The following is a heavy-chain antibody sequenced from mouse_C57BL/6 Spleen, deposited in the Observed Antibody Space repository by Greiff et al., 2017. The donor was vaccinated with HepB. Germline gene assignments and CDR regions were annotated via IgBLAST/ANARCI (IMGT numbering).Heavy chain of an antibody. CDR2: INPSTGGT. V-gene: IGHV1-42*01. D-gene: IGHD1-1*01. J-gene: IGHJ3*01. CDR1: GYSFTGYY. Sequence: EVKLMESGPELVKPGASVKISCKASGYSFTGYYMNWVKQSPEKSLEWIGEINPSTGGTTYNQKFKAKATLTVDKSSSTAYMQLKSLTSEDSAVYYCGASITTVVAPFAYWGQGTLVTVSA. CDR3: GASITTVVAPFAY.